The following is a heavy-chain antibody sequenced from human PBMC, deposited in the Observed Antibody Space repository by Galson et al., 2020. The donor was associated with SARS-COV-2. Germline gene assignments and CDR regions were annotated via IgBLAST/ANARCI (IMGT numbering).Heavy chain of an antibody. CDR2: IYQGGTT. V-gene: IGHV4-38-2*01. Sequence: SQTLSLTCAVSGLSISSDFYWGWIRQPPGKGLEWIGNIYQGGTTYYNPSLKSRVTISIDKSKNQFSLKMTSVTAADTAVYYCARPSSSGYYAIGYFDLWGRGTLVTVSS. D-gene: IGHD3-22*01. CDR1: GLSISSDFY. CDR3: ARPSSSGYYAIGYFDL. J-gene: IGHJ2*01.